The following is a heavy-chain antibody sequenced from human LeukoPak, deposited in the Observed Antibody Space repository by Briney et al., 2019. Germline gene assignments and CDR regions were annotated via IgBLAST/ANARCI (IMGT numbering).Heavy chain of an antibody. CDR3: ARDQYYASGSYYNSSKGYFDY. CDR2: ISGSGGST. V-gene: IGHV3-23*01. Sequence: GGSLRLSCAASGFTFADYAMSWVRQAPGKGLEWVSGISGSGGSTYYADSVKGRFTVSRDNFKNTLFLQMNSLRAEDTAVYYCARDQYYASGSYYNSSKGYFDYWGQGTLVTVSS. J-gene: IGHJ4*02. D-gene: IGHD3-10*01. CDR1: GFTFADYA.